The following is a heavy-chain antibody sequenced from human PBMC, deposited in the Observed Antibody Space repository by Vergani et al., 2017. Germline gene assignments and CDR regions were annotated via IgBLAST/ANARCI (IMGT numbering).Heavy chain of an antibody. V-gene: IGHV3-7*03. J-gene: IGHJ4*02. CDR2: IKQDGSEK. D-gene: IGHD5-24*01. CDR3: GRGSDNYN. CDR1: GFMFSNYW. Sequence: EVQLVESGVGLVQPGGSLRLSCAASGFMFSNYWMNWVRQAPGKGLEWVANIKQDGSEKYYVDSVRGRFTISRDNAKNSLYLQMNSLRVEDTAVYYCGRGSDNYNWGQGTLVTVAS.